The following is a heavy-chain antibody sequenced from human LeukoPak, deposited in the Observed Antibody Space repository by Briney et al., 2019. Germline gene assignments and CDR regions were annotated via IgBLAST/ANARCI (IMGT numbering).Heavy chain of an antibody. D-gene: IGHD3-10*01. CDR3: ATVEVRGVIH. V-gene: IGHV3-30*04. CDR1: GFTFSSYA. Sequence: PGGSLRLSCAASGFTFSSYAMHWVRQAPGKGLEWVAVISYDGSNKYYADSVKGRFTISRDNSKSTLYLQMNSLRAEDTAVYYCATVEVRGVIHWGQGTLVTVSS. J-gene: IGHJ4*02. CDR2: ISYDGSNK.